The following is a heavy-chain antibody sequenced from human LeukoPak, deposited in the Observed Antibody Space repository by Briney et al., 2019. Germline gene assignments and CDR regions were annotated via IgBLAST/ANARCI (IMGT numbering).Heavy chain of an antibody. CDR3: ARGLTYYDFWRAFDY. CDR1: GFTFDDYG. J-gene: IGHJ4*02. CDR2: INWNGGST. V-gene: IGHV3-20*04. D-gene: IGHD3-3*01. Sequence: GGSLRLSCAASGFTFDDYGMSWVRQAPGKGLEWVSGINWNGGSTGYADSVRGRFTISRDNAKNSLCLQMNSLRAEDTALYYSARGLTYYDFWRAFDYWGQGTLVTVST.